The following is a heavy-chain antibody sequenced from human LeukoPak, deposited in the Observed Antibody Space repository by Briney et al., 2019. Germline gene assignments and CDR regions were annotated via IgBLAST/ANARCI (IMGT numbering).Heavy chain of an antibody. D-gene: IGHD3-22*01. V-gene: IGHV4-38-2*02. Sequence: PSETLSLTCTVSHYSISSNYYGGWIRQPPGKGLEWIGSIYHSGSTYYNPSLKSRVTISVGTSKNQFTLRLTSVTAADTAVYYCARSSGYMSYWGQGTLVTVSS. CDR3: ARSSGYMSY. CDR1: HYSISSNYY. J-gene: IGHJ4*02. CDR2: IYHSGST.